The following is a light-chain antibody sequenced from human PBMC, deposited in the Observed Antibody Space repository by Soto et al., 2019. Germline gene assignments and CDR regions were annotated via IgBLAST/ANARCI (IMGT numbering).Light chain of an antibody. CDR1: QSVSTY. V-gene: IGKV3-11*01. Sequence: EVVLTQSPATLSLSPGEKATLSCRASQSVSTYLAWYQQKPGQTPRLLIYDASNRATGIPAKFNGSGSGTDFTLTINNLEPEDFAVYYCQQRSNSLTFG. CDR3: QQRSNSLT. J-gene: IGKJ4*01. CDR2: DAS.